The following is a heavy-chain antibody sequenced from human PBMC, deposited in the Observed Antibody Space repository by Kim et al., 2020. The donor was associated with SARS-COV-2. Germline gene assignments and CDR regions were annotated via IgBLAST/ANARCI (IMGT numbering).Heavy chain of an antibody. CDR3: AAEEWVTISYSYGMDV. D-gene: IGHD3-9*01. J-gene: IGHJ6*02. CDR1: GFTFNTSA. V-gene: IGHV1-58*01. Sequence: SVKVSCKASGFTFNTSAVQWVRQTRGQRLEWIGWIVVGSGNTNYAQKFQERVTITRDMSTSTAYMELSSLRSEDTAVYYCAAEEWVTISYSYGMDVWGQGTTVTVSS. CDR2: IVVGSGNT.